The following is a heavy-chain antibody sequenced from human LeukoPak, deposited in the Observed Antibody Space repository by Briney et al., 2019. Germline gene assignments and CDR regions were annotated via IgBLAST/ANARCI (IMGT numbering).Heavy chain of an antibody. D-gene: IGHD1-14*01. J-gene: IGHJ6*02. CDR3: ATYNNWVAGDV. V-gene: IGHV3-7*01. CDR1: EFTFSDYW. CDR2: IKKDGSEE. Sequence: GGSLRLSCAASEFTFSDYWMSWLREAPGKGPERVANIKKDGSEEHYVDSVKGRFTVSRDNAKNSLFLQMNSLRVEDTAVYYCATYNNWVAGDVWGQGTTVSVSS.